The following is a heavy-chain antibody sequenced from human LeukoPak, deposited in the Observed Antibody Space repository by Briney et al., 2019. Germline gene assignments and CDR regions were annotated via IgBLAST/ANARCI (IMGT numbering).Heavy chain of an antibody. CDR2: INWNGGST. D-gene: IGHD5-18*01. J-gene: IGHJ4*02. CDR3: ARATAMVTIAY. V-gene: IGHV3-20*04. CDR1: GFTFDDYG. Sequence: GGSLRLSCAASGFTFDDYGMSWVRQAPGKGLEWVSGINWNGGSTGYADSVKGRFTISRDNAKNSLYLQMNSLRAEDTALYYSARATAMVTIAYWGQGTLVTVSS.